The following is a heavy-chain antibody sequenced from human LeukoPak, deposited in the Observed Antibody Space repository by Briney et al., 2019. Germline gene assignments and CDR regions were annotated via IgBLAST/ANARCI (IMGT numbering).Heavy chain of an antibody. V-gene: IGHV3-7*03. Sequence: GGSLRLSCAASGFPFSTYNMNWVRQAPGKGLEWVATIHKDGGEKWYVDSVKGRVTISRDNVRNSLYLQMNSLRAEDTAVYYCAKDAGPTVDYFDYWGQGILVTVSS. J-gene: IGHJ4*02. CDR3: AKDAGPTVDYFDY. CDR2: IHKDGGEK. D-gene: IGHD4-17*01. CDR1: GFPFSTYN.